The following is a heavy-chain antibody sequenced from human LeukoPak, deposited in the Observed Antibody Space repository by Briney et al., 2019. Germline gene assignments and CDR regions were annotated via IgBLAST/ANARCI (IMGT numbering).Heavy chain of an antibody. V-gene: IGHV3-23*01. CDR1: GFTFSSYA. CDR2: ISGSGGST. Sequence: GGSLRLSCAASGFTFSSYAMSWVRQAPGKGLELVSAISGSGGSTYYADSVKGRFTISRDNSKNALYLQMNSLIAEDTAVYYCAKDLIAAAFHWGQGTLVTVSS. CDR3: AKDLIAAAFH. D-gene: IGHD6-13*01. J-gene: IGHJ4*02.